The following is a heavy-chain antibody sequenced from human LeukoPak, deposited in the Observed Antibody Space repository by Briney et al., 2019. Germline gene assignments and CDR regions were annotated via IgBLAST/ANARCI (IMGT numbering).Heavy chain of an antibody. J-gene: IGHJ2*01. CDR2: IYTSGST. D-gene: IGHD2-21*02. V-gene: IGHV4-4*07. CDR3: ARRGYCGGDCYWYFDL. Sequence: SETLSLTCTVSGGSISSYYWSWIRQPAGKGLEWIGRIYTSGSTNYNPSLKSRITISVDKSKNQFTLKLSSVTAADTAVYYCARRGYCGGDCYWYFDLWGRGTLVTVSS. CDR1: GGSISSYY.